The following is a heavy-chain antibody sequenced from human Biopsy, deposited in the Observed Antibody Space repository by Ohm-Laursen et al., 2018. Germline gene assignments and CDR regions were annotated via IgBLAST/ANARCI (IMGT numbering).Heavy chain of an antibody. CDR1: GYTFTSYG. Sequence: SSVKVSCKASGYTFTSYGIDWVRQAPGQGLEWMGWISTYNGDTNYAQRFQGRVTMTTDTSTSTAYMELRGLTSDDTAVYYCARDDYYYDLDVWGQGTTVTVSS. CDR2: ISTYNGDT. V-gene: IGHV1-18*01. CDR3: ARDDYYYDLDV. J-gene: IGHJ6*02.